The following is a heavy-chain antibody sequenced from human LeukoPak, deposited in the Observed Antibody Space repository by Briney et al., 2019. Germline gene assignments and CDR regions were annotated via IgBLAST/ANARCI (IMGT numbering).Heavy chain of an antibody. J-gene: IGHJ3*02. V-gene: IGHV4-30-2*01. CDR1: GGSISSGGYS. CDR3: VRGGVPDAFDI. Sequence: PSQTLSLTCAVSGGSISSGGYSWSWIRQPPGKGLEWIGYIYHSGSTYYNPSLKSRVTISVDRSKNQFSLKLSSVTAADTAVYYCVRGGVPDAFDIWGQGTMVTVSS. CDR2: IYHSGST. D-gene: IGHD6-6*01.